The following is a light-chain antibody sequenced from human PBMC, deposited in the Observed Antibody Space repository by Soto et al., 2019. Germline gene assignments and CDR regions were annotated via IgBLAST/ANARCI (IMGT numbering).Light chain of an antibody. CDR1: SSNIGNNP. Sequence: QSVLTQPPSASGTPGQSVTISCSGNSSNIGNNPVNWYQQLPGTTPKLVIYSSNQRPSGVPYRISGSKSGASASLAITGLQSDDEADYYCGTWDDSLKSYMFGGGTKLTVL. CDR3: GTWDDSLKSYM. V-gene: IGLV1-44*01. J-gene: IGLJ3*02. CDR2: SSN.